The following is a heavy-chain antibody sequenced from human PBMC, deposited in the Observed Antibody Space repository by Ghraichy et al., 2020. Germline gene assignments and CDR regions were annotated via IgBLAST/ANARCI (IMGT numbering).Heavy chain of an antibody. CDR2: IYHSGST. V-gene: IGHV4-30-2*01. J-gene: IGHJ3*02. Sequence: SETLSLTCAVSGGSISSGGYSWSWIRQPPGKGLELIGYIYHSGSTYYNPSLKSRVTISVDRSKNQFSLKLSSVTAADTAVYYCARAGDDKGGSYDSSGYYAWESGLDSGAFDIWGQGTMVTVSS. D-gene: IGHD3-22*01. CDR3: ARAGDDKGGSYDSSGYYAWESGLDSGAFDI. CDR1: GGSISSGGYS.